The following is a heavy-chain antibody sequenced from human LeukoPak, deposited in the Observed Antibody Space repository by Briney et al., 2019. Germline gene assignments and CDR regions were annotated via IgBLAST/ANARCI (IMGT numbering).Heavy chain of an antibody. CDR1: GFTFSSYS. CDR2: IRSKAYGGTT. CDR3: TRVGTFGGVIVRFDY. Sequence: GVLRLSCAASGFTFSSYSMNWVRQAPGKGLEWVGFIRSKAYGGTTEYAASVKGRFTISRDDSKSIAYLQMNSLKTEDTAVYYCTRVGTFGGVIVRFDYWGQGTLVTVSS. V-gene: IGHV3-49*04. D-gene: IGHD3-16*02. J-gene: IGHJ4*02.